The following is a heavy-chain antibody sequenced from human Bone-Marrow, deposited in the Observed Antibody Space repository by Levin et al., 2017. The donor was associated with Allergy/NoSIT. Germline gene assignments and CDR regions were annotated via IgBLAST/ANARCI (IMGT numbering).Heavy chain of an antibody. CDR3: AKSPATRNWYFDL. CDR1: GFSVSSNS. J-gene: IGHJ2*01. CDR2: KDIIGTT. Sequence: GESLKISCAAFGFSVSSNSMTWVRLTPGKGLEWVSTKDIIGTTYYADSVRGRFTIARDTSTNMVFLQMNNLRPEDTAVYYCAKSPATRNWYFDLWGRGTLVTVSS. V-gene: IGHV3-53*01. D-gene: IGHD1-1*01.